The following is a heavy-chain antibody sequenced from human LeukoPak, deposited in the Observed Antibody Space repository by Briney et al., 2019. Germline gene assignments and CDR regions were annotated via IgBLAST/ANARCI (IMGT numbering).Heavy chain of an antibody. J-gene: IGHJ4*02. V-gene: IGHV1-46*01. CDR2: INPSGGGT. Sequence: ASVKVSCKASGYTFTSYYMHWLRQTPGQGLEWMGIINPSGGGTTYAQKFQGRVTMTRDTSTSTVYVELSSLTSVDTAVYYCAREEGAAAGTGIDYWGQGTLVAVSS. CDR3: AREEGAAAGTGIDY. D-gene: IGHD6-13*01. CDR1: GYTFTSYY.